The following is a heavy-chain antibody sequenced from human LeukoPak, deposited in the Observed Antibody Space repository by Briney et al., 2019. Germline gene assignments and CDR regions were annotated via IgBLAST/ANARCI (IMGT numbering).Heavy chain of an antibody. CDR3: ARGNKDYYYGMDV. CDR2: IYSGGST. Sequence: GGSLRLSCAASGFTVSSNYMSWVRQAPGKGLEWVSVIYSGGSTHYADSAKGRFTISRDNSKNTLYLQMNSLRAEDTAVYYCARGNKDYYYGMDVWGQGTTVTVSS. CDR1: GFTVSSNY. V-gene: IGHV3-53*01. J-gene: IGHJ6*02.